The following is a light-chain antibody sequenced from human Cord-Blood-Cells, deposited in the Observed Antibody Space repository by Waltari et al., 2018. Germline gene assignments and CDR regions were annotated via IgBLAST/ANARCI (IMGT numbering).Light chain of an antibody. CDR2: EGS. J-gene: IGLJ3*02. Sequence: QSALTQPASVSGPPGQSSTISCPGTSSVVGSYNLVSWYQQHPGKAPKLMIYEGSKRPSGVSNRFSGSKSGNTASLTISGLQAEDEADYYCCSYAGSSTWVFGGGTKLTVL. CDR1: SSVVGSYNL. V-gene: IGLV2-23*01. CDR3: CSYAGSSTWV.